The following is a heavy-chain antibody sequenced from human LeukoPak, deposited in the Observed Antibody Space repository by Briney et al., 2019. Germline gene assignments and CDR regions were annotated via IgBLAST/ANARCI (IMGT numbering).Heavy chain of an antibody. V-gene: IGHV3-23*01. CDR2: ITGTHYTT. D-gene: IGHD1-14*01. Sequence: PGGSLRLSCAASGFTFSSFAMTWVRQAPGKGLEWVSSITGTHYTTYNTDSVKGRFTISRDNSKNTLYLQMNSLRAEDTAVYYCAKETLSGSPDYWGQGTLVTVSS. J-gene: IGHJ4*02. CDR3: AKETLSGSPDY. CDR1: GFTFSSFA.